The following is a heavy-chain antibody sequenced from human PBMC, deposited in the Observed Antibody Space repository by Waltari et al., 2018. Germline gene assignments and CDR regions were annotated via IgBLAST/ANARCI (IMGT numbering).Heavy chain of an antibody. J-gene: IGHJ5*02. CDR2: ISSSGSTI. CDR3: ARTGSDWVSSGWYWSSWFDP. D-gene: IGHD6-19*01. Sequence: EVQLVESGGGLVQPGGSLRLSCAASGFTFSSYEMNWVRQAPGTGLEWVSYISSSGSTIYYADSVKGRFTISRDNAKNSLYLQMNSLRAEDTAVYYCARTGSDWVSSGWYWSSWFDPWGQGTLVTVSS. V-gene: IGHV3-48*03. CDR1: GFTFSSYE.